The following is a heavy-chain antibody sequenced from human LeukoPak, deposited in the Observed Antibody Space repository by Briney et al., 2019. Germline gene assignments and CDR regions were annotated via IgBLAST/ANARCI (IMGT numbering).Heavy chain of an antibody. D-gene: IGHD2-21*02. CDR3: TSGGDTIDY. V-gene: IGHV3-73*01. CDR2: IRSKANSYAT. J-gene: IGHJ4*02. Sequence: GGSLRLSCAASGFTFSGSAMHWVRQASGKGLEWVGRIRSKANSYATAYAASVKGRFTISKDDSKNTAYLQMNSLKTEDTAVYYCTSGGDTIDYWGQGTLVTVSS. CDR1: GFTFSGSA.